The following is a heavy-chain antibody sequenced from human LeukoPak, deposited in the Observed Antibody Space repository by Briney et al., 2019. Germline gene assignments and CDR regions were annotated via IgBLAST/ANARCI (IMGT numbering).Heavy chain of an antibody. Sequence: ASVKVSCKASGYSFADYYMHWVRLAPGQGLEWMGWISPISGDTHYAQKFEGRVTMTSDTSISTSYMELSGLTSDDTAVYYCAENRGSERTFDLWGQGTMVTVSS. V-gene: IGHV1-2*02. D-gene: IGHD3-10*01. CDR3: AENRGSERTFDL. J-gene: IGHJ3*01. CDR2: ISPISGDT. CDR1: GYSFADYY.